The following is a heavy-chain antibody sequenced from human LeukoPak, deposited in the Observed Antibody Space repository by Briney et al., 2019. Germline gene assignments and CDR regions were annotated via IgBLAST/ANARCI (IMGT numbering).Heavy chain of an antibody. CDR2: INSDGSEG. CDR1: GFTFSGFW. J-gene: IGHJ3*01. Sequence: GGSLRLSCAVSGFTFSGFWMSWSRQAPGKGMEWVASINSDGSEGYYADVAKGRFTISRDNAKNSLYLQINSLRAEDTAVYYCARSSYSSSSSVWGQGTMVTVSS. CDR3: ARSSYSSSSSV. V-gene: IGHV3-7*03. D-gene: IGHD6-6*01.